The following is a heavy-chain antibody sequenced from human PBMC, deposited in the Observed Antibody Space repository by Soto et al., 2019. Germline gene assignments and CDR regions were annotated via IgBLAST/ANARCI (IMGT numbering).Heavy chain of an antibody. CDR1: GGTFSSYA. Sequence: QVQLVQSGAEVKRPGSSVKVSCKASGGTFSSYAISWVRQAPGRGLKWMGGIIPIFGTANYAQKFQGRVTITADESTSTAYMELSSLRTEDTAVYYCARASIAAAGNDYYYYGMDVWGQGTTVTVSS. V-gene: IGHV1-69*12. CDR3: ARASIAAAGNDYYYYGMDV. J-gene: IGHJ6*02. D-gene: IGHD6-13*01. CDR2: IIPIFGTA.